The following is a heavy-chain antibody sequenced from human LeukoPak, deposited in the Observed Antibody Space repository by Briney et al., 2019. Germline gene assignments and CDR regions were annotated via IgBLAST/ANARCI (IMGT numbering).Heavy chain of an antibody. CDR3: ARVNWSGYDFRGAFDI. V-gene: IGHV4-4*07. D-gene: IGHD5-12*01. J-gene: IGHJ3*02. Sequence: SETLSLTCTVSGGSISSYYWNWIRQPAGKGLEWIGRIYTSGSTNYNPSLKSRVTMSVDTSKNQFSLKLSSVTAADTAVYYCARVNWSGYDFRGAFDIWGQGKTVTVSS. CDR2: IYTSGST. CDR1: GGSISSYY.